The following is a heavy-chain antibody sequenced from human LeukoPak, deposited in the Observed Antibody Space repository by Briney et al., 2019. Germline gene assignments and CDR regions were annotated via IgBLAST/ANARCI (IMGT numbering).Heavy chain of an antibody. J-gene: IGHJ4*02. CDR1: EFTFSKHW. Sequence: GGSLRLSCAASEFTFSKHWMSWARQAPGKGLEWVANIKQDGTDKYYVDSVKGRFTISRDNAKNSLYLEMNRLRAEDTAVYYCAREAVVTTYPDGDLNYFDSWGQGTLVTVSS. V-gene: IGHV3-7*01. CDR3: AREAVVTTYPDGDLNYFDS. CDR2: IKQDGTDK. D-gene: IGHD2-21*02.